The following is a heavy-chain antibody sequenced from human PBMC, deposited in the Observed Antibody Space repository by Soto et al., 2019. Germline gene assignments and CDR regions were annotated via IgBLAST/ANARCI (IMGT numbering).Heavy chain of an antibody. J-gene: IGHJ6*02. D-gene: IGHD2-15*01. V-gene: IGHV4-34*01. CDR3: ARAPIVVVVAANQYCYYYGMDV. CDR1: GGSFSGYY. Sequence: TSETLSLTCAVYGGSFSGYYWSWIRQPPGKGLEWIGEINHSGSTNYNPSLKSRVTISVDTSKNQFSLKLSSVTAADSAVYHGARAPIVVVVAANQYCYYYGMDVWGQGTTVT. CDR2: INHSGST.